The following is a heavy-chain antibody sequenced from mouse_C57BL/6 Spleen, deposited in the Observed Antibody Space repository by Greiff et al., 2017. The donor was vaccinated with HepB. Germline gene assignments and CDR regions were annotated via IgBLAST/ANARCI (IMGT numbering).Heavy chain of an antibody. Sequence: QVQLQQSGPELVKPGASVKISCKASGYAFSSSWMNWVKQRPGKGLEWIGRIYPGDGDTNYNGKFKGKATLTADKSSSTAYMQLSSLTSEDSAVYFCSREATVNYFDYWGKGTTLTVPS. D-gene: IGHD1-1*01. CDR3: SREATVNYFDY. V-gene: IGHV1-82*01. CDR1: GYAFSSSW. J-gene: IGHJ2*01. CDR2: IYPGDGDT.